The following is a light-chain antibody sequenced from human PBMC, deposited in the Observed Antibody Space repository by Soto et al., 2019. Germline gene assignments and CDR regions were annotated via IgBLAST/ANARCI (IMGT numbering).Light chain of an antibody. Sequence: DIVLTQSPATLSVSPGERATLSCRASQSIYTYLARYQQKPGQAPRLLIYGASTRAAGIPARFSGSGSGTDFTLTISSLQPEDFAVYYCQQDYNLPPLTFGGGTKVDIK. CDR1: QSIYTY. CDR3: QQDYNLPPLT. V-gene: IGKV3-15*01. J-gene: IGKJ4*01. CDR2: GAS.